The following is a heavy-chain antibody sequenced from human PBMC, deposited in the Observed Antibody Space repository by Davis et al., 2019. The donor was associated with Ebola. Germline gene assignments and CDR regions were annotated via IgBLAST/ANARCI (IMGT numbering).Heavy chain of an antibody. V-gene: IGHV3-15*01. CDR2: IKSKTDGGTT. Sequence: GESLKISCAASGFTFSSYAMSWVRQAPGKGLEWVGRIKSKTDGGTTDYAAPVKGRFTISRDDSKNTLYLQMNSLKTEDTAVYYCTLTGDYYYGMDVWGQGTTVTVSS. J-gene: IGHJ6*02. CDR1: GFTFSSYA. CDR3: TLTGDYYYGMDV. D-gene: IGHD1-26*01.